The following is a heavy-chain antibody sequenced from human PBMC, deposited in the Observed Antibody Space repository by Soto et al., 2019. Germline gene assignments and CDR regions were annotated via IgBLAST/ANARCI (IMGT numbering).Heavy chain of an antibody. D-gene: IGHD3-10*01. V-gene: IGHV4-61*01. CDR3: ARGVGFGYYYYHMDL. CDR2: IYYSGSA. Sequence: SVTLSLTCTVSGGSDSNISDYWSWVRQPPGKWLEWIGYIYYSGSADYNPSLGSRVTISLDTSKNQFSLKLSSVTTADTAVYYCARGVGFGYYYYHMDLWGQGTTVTVYS. J-gene: IGHJ6*02. CDR1: GGSDSNISDY.